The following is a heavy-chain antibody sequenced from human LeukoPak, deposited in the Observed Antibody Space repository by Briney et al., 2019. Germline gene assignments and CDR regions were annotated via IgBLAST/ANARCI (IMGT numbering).Heavy chain of an antibody. J-gene: IGHJ3*02. D-gene: IGHD6-6*01. CDR2: IIPIFGTA. Sequence: GASVNVSCKASGGTFSSYAISWVRQAPGQGLEWMGGIIPIFGTANYAQKFQGRVTITADESTSTAYMELSSLRSEDTAVYYCARASSSSGVDAFDIWGQGTMVTVSS. CDR3: ARASSSSGVDAFDI. CDR1: GGTFSSYA. V-gene: IGHV1-69*13.